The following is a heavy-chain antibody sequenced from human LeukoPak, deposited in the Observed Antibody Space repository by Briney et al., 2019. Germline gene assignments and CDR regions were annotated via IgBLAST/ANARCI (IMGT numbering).Heavy chain of an antibody. CDR3: ASYITDVRVNPTYGMDV. Sequence: SETLSLTCTVSGGSISRGDYYWSWIRQPPGKGLEWIGYIYYSGSTYYNPSLKSRVTISVDTSKNQFSLKLSSVTAADTAVYYCASYITDVRVNPTYGMDVWGQGTTVTVSS. CDR1: GGSISRGDYY. CDR2: IYYSGST. D-gene: IGHD3-3*01. V-gene: IGHV4-30-4*01. J-gene: IGHJ6*02.